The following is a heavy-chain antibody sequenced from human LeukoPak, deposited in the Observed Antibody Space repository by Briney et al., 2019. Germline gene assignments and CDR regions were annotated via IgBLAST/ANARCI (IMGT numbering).Heavy chain of an antibody. J-gene: IGHJ4*02. Sequence: PGGSLRLSCAASVFTFRSYSMNWVREAPGKGMEWVSSSSSSSSYIYYADSVKGRFTISRDNAKNSLYLQMNSLRAEDTAVYYCAKDWSLDGYSQAGYFDYWGQGTLVTVSS. D-gene: IGHD5-24*01. V-gene: IGHV3-21*01. CDR1: VFTFRSYS. CDR2: SSSSSSYI. CDR3: AKDWSLDGYSQAGYFDY.